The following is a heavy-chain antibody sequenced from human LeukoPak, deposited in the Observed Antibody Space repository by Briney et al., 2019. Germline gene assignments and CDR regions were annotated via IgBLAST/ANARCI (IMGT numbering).Heavy chain of an antibody. CDR3: ARDSPTWRGDGLDV. D-gene: IGHD3-3*01. Sequence: SQTLSLTCAISGDGISSSNTAWNWIRQSPSSGLEWLGRTYYRSKWSNDYAVSVKSRITINADTSKNQLSLQLNSVIPEDTAVYYCARDSPTWRGDGLDVWGRGTMVTVSS. CDR2: TYYRSKWSN. CDR1: GDGISSSNTA. V-gene: IGHV6-1*01. J-gene: IGHJ6*02.